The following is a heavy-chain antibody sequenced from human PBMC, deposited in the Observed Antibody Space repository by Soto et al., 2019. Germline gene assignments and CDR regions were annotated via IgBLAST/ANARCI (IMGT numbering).Heavy chain of an antibody. V-gene: IGHV5-51*01. Sequence: GESLKISCKGSGYSFTIYWIGWVRQMPGKGLEWMGIIYPGDSDTRYSPSFQGQVTISADKSISTAYLQWSSLKASDTAMYYCVREALPYYEANGYYVMAAFDIWGQGTMVTVSS. J-gene: IGHJ3*02. CDR1: GYSFTIYW. D-gene: IGHD3-22*01. CDR3: VREALPYYEANGYYVMAAFDI. CDR2: IYPGDSDT.